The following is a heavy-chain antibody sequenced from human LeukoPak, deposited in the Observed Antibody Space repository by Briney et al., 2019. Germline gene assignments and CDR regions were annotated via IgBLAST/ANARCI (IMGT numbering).Heavy chain of an antibody. CDR2: ISAYNGNT. CDR3: ARSGDYVWGSYRWDYYYYMDV. Sequence: GASVKVSFKASEGTFSSYAISWVRQAPGQGLEWMGWISAYNGNTNYAQKLQGRVTMTTDTSTSTAYMELRSLRSDDTAVYYCARSGDYVWGSYRWDYYYYMDVWGKGSTVTVSS. J-gene: IGHJ6*03. V-gene: IGHV1-18*01. D-gene: IGHD3-16*02. CDR1: EGTFSSYA.